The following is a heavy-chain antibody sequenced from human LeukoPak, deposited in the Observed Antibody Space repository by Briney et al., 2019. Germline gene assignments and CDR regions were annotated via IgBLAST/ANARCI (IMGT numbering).Heavy chain of an antibody. CDR3: ASLRAMYGAAAFDI. CDR1: GYTFTGYY. D-gene: IGHD4-17*01. V-gene: IGHV1-2*02. CDR2: INPNSGGT. Sequence: ASVKVSCKASGYTFTGYYMHWVRQAPGRGLEWMGWINPNSGGTNYAQKFQGRVTMTRDTSISTAYMELSRLRSDDTAVYYCASLRAMYGAAAFDIWGQGTMVTVSS. J-gene: IGHJ3*02.